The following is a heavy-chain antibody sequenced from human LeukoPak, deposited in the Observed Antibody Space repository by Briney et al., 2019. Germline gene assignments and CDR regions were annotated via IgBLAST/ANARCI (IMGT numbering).Heavy chain of an antibody. J-gene: IGHJ3*02. CDR3: ARWLVDTAMASDAFDI. D-gene: IGHD5-18*01. CDR1: GGSISSYY. CDR2: IYHSGNT. V-gene: IGHV4-59*12. Sequence: SETLSLTCTVSGGSISSYYWSWIRQTPGKGLEWIGYIYHSGNTNYNPSLKSRVTISVDTSKNQFSLKLSSVTAADTAVYYCARWLVDTAMASDAFDIWGQGTMVTVSS.